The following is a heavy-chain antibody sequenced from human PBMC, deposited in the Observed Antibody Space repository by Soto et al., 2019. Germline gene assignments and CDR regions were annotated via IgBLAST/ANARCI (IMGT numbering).Heavy chain of an antibody. V-gene: IGHV1-69*05. Sequence: SVKVSCKASGGTFSSYAISWVRQAPGQGLEWMGGINPIFGTANYAQKFQGRVTMTRDTSTSTVYMELSSLRSEDTAVYYCARDLAQPLPGPLWGQGTLVTVSS. D-gene: IGHD2-15*01. CDR3: ARDLAQPLPGPL. J-gene: IGHJ4*02. CDR1: GGTFSSYA. CDR2: INPIFGTA.